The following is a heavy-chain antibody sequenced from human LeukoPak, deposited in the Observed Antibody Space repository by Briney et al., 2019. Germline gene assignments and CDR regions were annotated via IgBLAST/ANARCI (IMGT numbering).Heavy chain of an antibody. Sequence: SETLSLTCTVSGDSISSGDHYWSWIRQPPGKGLEWIGYIHYSGSTYYNPPVKSRVIISVAMSKNQFSLSLDSLTAADSAVYYCARAAADTNSWYYFDYCGQGTLVTVSS. CDR3: ARAAADTNSWYYFDY. V-gene: IGHV4-30-4*01. D-gene: IGHD2/OR15-2a*01. CDR1: GDSISSGDHY. CDR2: IHYSGST. J-gene: IGHJ4*02.